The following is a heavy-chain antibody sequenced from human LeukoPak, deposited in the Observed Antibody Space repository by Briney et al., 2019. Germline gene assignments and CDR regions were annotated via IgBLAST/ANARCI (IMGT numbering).Heavy chain of an antibody. Sequence: ASVKVSCTASGYTFTGYYMHWVRQAPGQGLKWMGWINPNSGGTNYAQKFQVRVTMTRATSIGTAYMDLSRLRSDATAVYYCARFGVEYFYFDYWGQGDLGSVSS. CDR3: ARFGVEYFYFDY. CDR1: GYTFTGYY. J-gene: IGHJ4*02. V-gene: IGHV1-2*02. D-gene: IGHD3-3*01. CDR2: INPNSGGT.